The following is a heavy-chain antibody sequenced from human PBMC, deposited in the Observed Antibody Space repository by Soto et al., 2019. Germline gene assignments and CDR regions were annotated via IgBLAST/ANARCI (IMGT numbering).Heavy chain of an antibody. D-gene: IGHD3-22*01. V-gene: IGHV4-59*08. Sequence: QVQLQESGPGLVKPSETLSLTCTVSGGSISSYYWSWIRQPPGKGLEWIGYIYYSGSTNYNPSLMGRVTISVDTSKNQFSLKLSSVTAADTAVYYCARHVGYYSVDYWGQGTLVTVSS. CDR3: ARHVGYYSVDY. J-gene: IGHJ4*02. CDR1: GGSISSYY. CDR2: IYYSGST.